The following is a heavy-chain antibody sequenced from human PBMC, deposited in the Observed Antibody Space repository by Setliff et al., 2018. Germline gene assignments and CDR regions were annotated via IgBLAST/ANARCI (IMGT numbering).Heavy chain of an antibody. J-gene: IGHJ6*02. Sequence: GSLRLSCAASGFIVSNYHMHWVRQPPGKGLEWIGEINHSGSTNYSPSLKSRVTISVDTSKNQFSLKLSSVTAADTAVYYCARAPRNFGVVINYYYYYYGMDVWGQGTTVTVSS. D-gene: IGHD3-3*01. CDR2: INHSGST. V-gene: IGHV4-34*01. CDR3: ARAPRNFGVVINYYYYYYGMDV. CDR1: GFIVSNYH.